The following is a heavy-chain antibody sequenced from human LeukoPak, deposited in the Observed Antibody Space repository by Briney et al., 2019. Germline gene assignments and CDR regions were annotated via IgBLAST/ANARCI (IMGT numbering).Heavy chain of an antibody. Sequence: SETLSLTCAVYGGSFSGYDWSWIRQPPGKGLEWIGEINHSGSTNYNSSLKTRVTISVDTSKNQFSLNLSSVTAADTAVYYCARETATTGQYNWFDPWGQGTLVTVSS. CDR3: ARETATTGQYNWFDP. J-gene: IGHJ5*02. CDR1: GGSFSGYD. V-gene: IGHV4-34*01. D-gene: IGHD1-1*01. CDR2: INHSGST.